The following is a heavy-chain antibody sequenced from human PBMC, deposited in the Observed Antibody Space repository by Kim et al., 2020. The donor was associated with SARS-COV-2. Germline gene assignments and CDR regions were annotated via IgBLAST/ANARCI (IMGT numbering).Heavy chain of an antibody. CDR3: VRGYDSSGYYYGFDY. J-gene: IGHJ4*02. Sequence: GGSLRLSCSASGFTFSSYAMHWVRQAPGKGLEYVSAISSNGGSTYYADSVKGRFTISRDNSKNTLYLQMSSLRAEDTAVYYCVRGYDSSGYYYGFDYWGQGTLVTVSS. V-gene: IGHV3-64D*09. D-gene: IGHD3-22*01. CDR2: ISSNGGST. CDR1: GFTFSSYA.